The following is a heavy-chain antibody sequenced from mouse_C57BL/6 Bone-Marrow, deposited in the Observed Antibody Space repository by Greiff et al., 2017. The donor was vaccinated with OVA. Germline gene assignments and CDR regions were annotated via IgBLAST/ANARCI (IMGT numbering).Heavy chain of an antibody. D-gene: IGHD2-5*01. J-gene: IGHJ4*01. CDR2: IDPETGGT. V-gene: IGHV1-15*01. Sequence: VKLMESGAELVRPGASVTLSCKASGYTFTDYEMHWVKQTPVHVLEWIGAIDPETGGTAYNQKFKGKAILTADKSSSTAYMELRSLTSEDSAVYYCTRGYSNYDAMDYWGQGTSVTVSS. CDR1: GYTFTDYE. CDR3: TRGYSNYDAMDY.